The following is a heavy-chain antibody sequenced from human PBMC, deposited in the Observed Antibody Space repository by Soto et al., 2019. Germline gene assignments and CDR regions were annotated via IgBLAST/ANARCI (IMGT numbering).Heavy chain of an antibody. J-gene: IGHJ5*02. V-gene: IGHV3-23*01. CDR3: AKEGQWEVLYNWFDP. Sequence: EVQLLESGGGLVQPGGSLRLSCAASGFTFSSYAMSWVRQAPGKGLEWVSAISGSGGSTYYADSVKGRFTISRDNSKNPLYLQMNSLRAEDTAVYYCAKEGQWEVLYNWFDPWGQGTLVTVCS. CDR1: GFTFSSYA. CDR2: ISGSGGST. D-gene: IGHD1-26*01.